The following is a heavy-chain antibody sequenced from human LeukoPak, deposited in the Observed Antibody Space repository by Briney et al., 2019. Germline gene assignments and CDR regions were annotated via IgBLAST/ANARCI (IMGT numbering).Heavy chain of an antibody. D-gene: IGHD1-26*01. Sequence: ASVKVSCKASEYTFTGYYMHWVRQDPGQGLEWMGWINPNSGGTNYAQQFQGRVAMSRDTSISTAYMELSRLRSDDTAVYYCARDRGARDLSGAFDIWGQGTMVTVSS. CDR2: INPNSGGT. CDR1: EYTFTGYY. CDR3: ARDRGARDLSGAFDI. J-gene: IGHJ3*02. V-gene: IGHV1-2*02.